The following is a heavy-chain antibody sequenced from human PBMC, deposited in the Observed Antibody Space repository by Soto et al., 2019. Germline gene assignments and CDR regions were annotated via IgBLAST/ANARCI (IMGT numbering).Heavy chain of an antibody. D-gene: IGHD3-3*01. CDR1: GGSISSGGYY. J-gene: IGHJ5*02. Sequence: KPSETLSLTCTVSGGSISSGGYYWSWIRQHPGKGLEWIGYIYYSGITYYNPSLKSRVTISVDTSKNQFSLKLSSVTAADTAVYYCARTYYDFWSGYYPNWFDPWGQGTLVTVSS. CDR3: ARTYYDFWSGYYPNWFDP. V-gene: IGHV4-31*03. CDR2: IYYSGIT.